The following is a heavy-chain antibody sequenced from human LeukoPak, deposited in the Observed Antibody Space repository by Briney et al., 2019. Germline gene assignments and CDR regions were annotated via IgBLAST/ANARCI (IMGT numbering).Heavy chain of an antibody. CDR1: GYSISSGYY. CDR3: ARHTRRTTVTTASWYFDL. J-gene: IGHJ2*01. CDR2: IYYSGST. V-gene: IGHV4-38-2*02. Sequence: PSETLSLTCTVSGYSISSGYYWGWIRQPPGKGLEWIGSIYYSGSTYYNPSLKSRVTISVDTSKNQFSLKLSSVTAADTAVYYCARHTRRTTVTTASWYFDLWGRGTLVTVSS. D-gene: IGHD4-17*01.